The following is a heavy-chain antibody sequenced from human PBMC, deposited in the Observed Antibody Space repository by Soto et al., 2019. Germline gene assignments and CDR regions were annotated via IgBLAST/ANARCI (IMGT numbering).Heavy chain of an antibody. Sequence: SEALSLTCAVSGSSITTGDWSWIRQPPGKGLEWIGYISYSGSTNYNPSLESRVMISVDTSKNQFSLRLTSVTAADTAVYYCARDWDSSGLFDPWGQGALVTVSS. CDR1: GSSITTGD. V-gene: IGHV4-59*01. D-gene: IGHD3-10*01. CDR2: ISYSGST. CDR3: ARDWDSSGLFDP. J-gene: IGHJ5*02.